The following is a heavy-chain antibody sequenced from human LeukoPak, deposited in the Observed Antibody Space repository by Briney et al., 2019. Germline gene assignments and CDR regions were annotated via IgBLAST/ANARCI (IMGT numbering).Heavy chain of an antibody. J-gene: IGHJ4*02. CDR2: ISGGST. CDR3: LEGPNCSSTSCYSYYFDY. D-gene: IGHD2-2*01. Sequence: PGGSLRLSCAASGFTVSSNEMSWVRQAPGKGLEWDSSISGGSTYYADSRKGRFTISRDNSKNTLHLQMNSLRAEDTAVYYRLEGPNCSSTSCYSYYFDYWGQGTLVTVSS. CDR1: GFTVSSNE. V-gene: IGHV3-38-3*01.